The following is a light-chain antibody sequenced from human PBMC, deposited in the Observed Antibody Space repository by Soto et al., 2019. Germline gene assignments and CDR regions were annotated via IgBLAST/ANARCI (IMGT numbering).Light chain of an antibody. CDR2: AAS. J-gene: IGKJ5*01. CDR1: QGISSY. V-gene: IGKV1-9*01. CDR3: QQLNSYPPNT. Sequence: IQWTQAPSFLSASVGDRVTITCRASQGISSYLAWYQQKPGKAPKLLIYAASTLQSGVPSRFSGSGSGTEFTLTISSLQPEDFATYYCQQLNSYPPNTFGQGTRLEIK.